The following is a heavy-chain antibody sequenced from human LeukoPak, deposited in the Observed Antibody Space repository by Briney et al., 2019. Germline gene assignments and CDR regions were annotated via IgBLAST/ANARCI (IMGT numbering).Heavy chain of an antibody. V-gene: IGHV3-30-3*01. CDR2: ISYDGSNK. J-gene: IGHJ4*02. CDR3: AKGLSGYYDSNGYYY. Sequence: GGSLRLSCAASGFTFSSYAMHWVRQAPGKGLEWVAVISYDGSNKYYADSVKGRFTISRDNSKNTLYLQLNSLRAEDTAVYYCAKGLSGYYDSNGYYYWGRGTLVTVSS. CDR1: GFTFSSYA. D-gene: IGHD3-22*01.